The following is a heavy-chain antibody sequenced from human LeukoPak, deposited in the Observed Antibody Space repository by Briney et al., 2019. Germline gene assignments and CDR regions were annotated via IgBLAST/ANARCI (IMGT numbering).Heavy chain of an antibody. Sequence: GGSLRLSCAASDFSFITYAMSWVRQAPGKGLEWVSTISGGGDATYYADSVKGRFTISRDNVKNFLFLQMNSLRAEDTALYYCARDRGGSYMYLQHWGQGTLVTVSS. CDR2: ISGGGDAT. D-gene: IGHD1-26*01. V-gene: IGHV3-23*01. CDR3: ARDRGGSYMYLQH. J-gene: IGHJ1*01. CDR1: DFSFITYA.